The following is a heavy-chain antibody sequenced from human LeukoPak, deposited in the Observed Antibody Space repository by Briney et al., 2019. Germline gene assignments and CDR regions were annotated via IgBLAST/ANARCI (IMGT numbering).Heavy chain of an antibody. D-gene: IGHD2-15*01. J-gene: IGHJ4*02. CDR3: ASTEGRLLFHY. CDR1: GGSFSGYY. CDR2: INHSGST. V-gene: IGHV4-34*01. Sequence: SETLSLTCAVYGGSFSGYYWSWIRQPPGKGLEWIGEINHSGSTNYNPSLKSRVTISVDTSKNQFSLKLSSVTAADTAVYYCASTEGRLLFHYWGQGTLVTVSS.